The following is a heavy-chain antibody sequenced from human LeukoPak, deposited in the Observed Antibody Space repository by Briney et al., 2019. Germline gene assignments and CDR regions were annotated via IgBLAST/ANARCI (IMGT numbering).Heavy chain of an antibody. V-gene: IGHV5-51*01. J-gene: IGHJ4*02. CDR3: ARRDYGGKHFDY. CDR1: GYSFTSYG. CDR2: IYPGDSDI. D-gene: IGHD4-23*01. Sequence: GESLKIPCKGSGYSFTSYGSAWVRQMPGKVLEWMGIIYPGDSDITYSPSFQGQVTISADKSINTAYLQWSSLKASDTAMYFCARRDYGGKHFDYWGQGTLVTVSS.